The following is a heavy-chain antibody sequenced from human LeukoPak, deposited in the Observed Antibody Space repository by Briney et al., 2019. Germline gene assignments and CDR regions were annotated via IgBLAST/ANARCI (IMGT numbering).Heavy chain of an antibody. CDR1: GYIFTSYW. V-gene: IGHV5-51*01. Sequence: GESLKISCKGSGYIFTSYWSGWGREMRGKGLEWGGIIYPGDSDTRYSPSFQGQVTISADKSNSTAYLQWSSLKASDTAMYYCARLKGYYDSSGSLFDYWGQGTLVTVSS. J-gene: IGHJ4*02. CDR3: ARLKGYYDSSGSLFDY. D-gene: IGHD3-22*01. CDR2: IYPGDSDT.